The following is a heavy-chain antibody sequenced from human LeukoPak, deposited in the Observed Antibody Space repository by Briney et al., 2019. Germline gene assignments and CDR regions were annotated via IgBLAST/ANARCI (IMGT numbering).Heavy chain of an antibody. D-gene: IGHD6-13*01. CDR3: ARDMAAAGTVWFDP. CDR2: ISSSSSYI. CDR1: GCTFSSYS. V-gene: IGHV3-21*01. J-gene: IGHJ5*02. Sequence: GGSLRLSCAASGCTFSSYSMNWVRQAPGKGLEWVSSISSSSSYIYYADSVKGRFTISRDNAKNSLYLQMNSLRAEDTAVYYCARDMAAAGTVWFDPWGQGTLVIVSS.